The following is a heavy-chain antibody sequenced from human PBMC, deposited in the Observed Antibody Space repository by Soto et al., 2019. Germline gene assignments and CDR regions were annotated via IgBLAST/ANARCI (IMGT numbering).Heavy chain of an antibody. CDR1: GGSISSYY. CDR3: ARLYYGDYDDAFDI. D-gene: IGHD4-17*01. CDR2: IYYSGST. Sequence: SETLSLTCTVSGGSISSYYWSWIRQPPGKGLEWIGYIYYSGSTNYNPSLKSRVTISVDTSKNQFSLKLSSVTAADTAVYYCARLYYGDYDDAFDIWGQGTMVTVSS. J-gene: IGHJ3*02. V-gene: IGHV4-59*08.